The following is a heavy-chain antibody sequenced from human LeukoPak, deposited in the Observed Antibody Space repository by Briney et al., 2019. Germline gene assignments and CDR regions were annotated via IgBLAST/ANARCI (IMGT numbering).Heavy chain of an antibody. D-gene: IGHD6-13*01. Sequence: ASVKVSCKASGYTFTSYDINWVRQATGQGLEWMGWMNPNSGNTGYAQKFQGRVTITRNTSISTAYMELSSLRSEDTAVYYCARVGWAAAGDDYWGQGTLVTVSS. CDR2: MNPNSGNT. J-gene: IGHJ4*02. V-gene: IGHV1-8*03. CDR1: GYTFTSYD. CDR3: ARVGWAAAGDDY.